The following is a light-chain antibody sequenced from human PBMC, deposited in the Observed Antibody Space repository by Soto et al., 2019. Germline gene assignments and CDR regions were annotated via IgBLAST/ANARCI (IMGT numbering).Light chain of an antibody. CDR2: SSS. V-gene: IGKV1-27*01. J-gene: IGKJ4*01. CDR3: QKHDYSPLT. CDR1: QGIGNH. Sequence: DIQMTQSLSSLSASVGDRVTIACRASQGIGNHLSWYQQKPGKVPKLLIYSSSTLQSGVPSRFSGSGSGTEFTLTISSLQPEDVATYYCQKHDYSPLTFGGGTKVEIK.